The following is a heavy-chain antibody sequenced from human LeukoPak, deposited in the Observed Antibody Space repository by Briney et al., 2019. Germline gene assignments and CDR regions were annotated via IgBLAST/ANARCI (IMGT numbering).Heavy chain of an antibody. CDR1: GFIFSDYE. CDR2: IRYDGSNK. CDR3: AKPGPYYDYVWGSKDY. J-gene: IGHJ4*02. V-gene: IGHV3-30*02. D-gene: IGHD3-16*01. Sequence: GGSLRLSCAASGFIFSDYEMDWVRQAPGKGLEWVAFIRYDGSNKYYADSVKGRFTISRDNSKNTLYLQMNSLRAEDTAVYYCAKPGPYYDYVWGSKDYWGQGTLVTVSS.